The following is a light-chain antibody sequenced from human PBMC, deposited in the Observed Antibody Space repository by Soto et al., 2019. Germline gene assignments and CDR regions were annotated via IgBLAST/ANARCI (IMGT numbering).Light chain of an antibody. CDR1: QRVLYSSNNKNY. Sequence: DIVMTQSPDSLAVSLGERATINCKSSQRVLYSSNNKNYLAWYQQKPGQPPKLLIYWASTRESGVPDRFSGSGSGTDFTLTNSSLQAEDVAVYYCQQYYSAPLAFGGETKVEIK. J-gene: IGKJ4*01. CDR3: QQYYSAPLA. V-gene: IGKV4-1*01. CDR2: WAS.